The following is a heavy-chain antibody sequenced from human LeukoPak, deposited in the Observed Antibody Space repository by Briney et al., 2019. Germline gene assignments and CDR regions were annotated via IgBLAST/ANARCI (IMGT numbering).Heavy chain of an antibody. V-gene: IGHV3-53*04. Sequence: PGGSLRLSCAASGFTVSSNYMSWVRQAPGKGLEWVSVIYSGGSTYYADSVKGRFTISRHNSKNTLYLQMNSLRAEDTALYYCAKDRSTSSRGLYYYGMDVWGQGTTVTVSS. D-gene: IGHD6-6*01. CDR1: GFTVSSNY. J-gene: IGHJ6*02. CDR3: AKDRSTSSRGLYYYGMDV. CDR2: IYSGGST.